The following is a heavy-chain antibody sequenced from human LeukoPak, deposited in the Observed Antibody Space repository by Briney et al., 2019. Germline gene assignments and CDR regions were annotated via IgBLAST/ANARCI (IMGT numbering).Heavy chain of an antibody. V-gene: IGHV3-30*04. D-gene: IGHD3-10*02. CDR3: AELGITMIGGV. CDR2: ISYDGSSQ. CDR1: GFTFGTYA. J-gene: IGHJ6*04. Sequence: QPGGSLRLSCAASGFTFGTYAMHWVRQAPGKGLEWVAFISYDGSSQYYSDSVKGRFTISRDNAKNSLYLQMNSLRAEDTAVYYCAELGITMIGGVWGKGTTVTISS.